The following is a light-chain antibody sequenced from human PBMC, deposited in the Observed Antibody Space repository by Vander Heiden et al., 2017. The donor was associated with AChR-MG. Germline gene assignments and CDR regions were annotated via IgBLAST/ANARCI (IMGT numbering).Light chain of an antibody. J-gene: IGKJ3*01. V-gene: IGKV2D-29*01. CDR2: EVS. Sequence: DIIMTQTPLSLSVTPGQPASISCKCSQSLLHSYGKTHLYWYLQRPGQPPQLLIYEVSTRFSGVPDRFSGSGSGTDFTLNISRVEADDVGLYYCMQSIQLPFTFGPGTKVEIK. CDR1: QSLLHSYGKTH. CDR3: MQSIQLPFT.